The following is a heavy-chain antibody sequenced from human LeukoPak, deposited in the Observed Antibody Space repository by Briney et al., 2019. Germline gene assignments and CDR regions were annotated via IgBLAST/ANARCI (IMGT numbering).Heavy chain of an antibody. CDR3: ARGGYYDSSGITYWHFDL. J-gene: IGHJ2*01. D-gene: IGHD3-22*01. CDR2: IYTSGST. Sequence: SETLSLTCTVSGGSISSGSYYWSWIRQPAGKGLEWIGRIYTSGSTNYNPSLKSRVTISLDTSKNQFSLKLSSVTAADTAVYYCARGGYYDSSGITYWHFDLWGRGTLVTVSS. CDR1: GGSISSGSYY. V-gene: IGHV4-61*02.